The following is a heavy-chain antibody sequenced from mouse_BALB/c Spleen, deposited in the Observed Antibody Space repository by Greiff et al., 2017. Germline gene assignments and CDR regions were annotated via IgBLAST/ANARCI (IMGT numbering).Heavy chain of an antibody. CDR3: ARGGLRRGDAMDY. Sequence: SGAELVRPGVSVKISCKGSGYTFTDYAMHWVKQSHAKSLEWIGVISTYYGDASYNQKFKGKATMTVDKSSSTAYMELARLTSEDSAIYYCARGGLRRGDAMDYWGQGTSVTVSS. D-gene: IGHD2-4*01. J-gene: IGHJ4*01. CDR2: ISTYYGDA. CDR1: GYTFTDYA. V-gene: IGHV1S137*01.